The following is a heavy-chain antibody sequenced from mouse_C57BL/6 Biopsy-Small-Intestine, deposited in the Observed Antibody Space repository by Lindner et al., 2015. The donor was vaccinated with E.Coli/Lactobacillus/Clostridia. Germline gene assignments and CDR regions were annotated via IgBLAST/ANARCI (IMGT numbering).Heavy chain of an antibody. CDR1: GYAFTNYL. Sequence: VQLQESGAELVRPGTSLKVSCKASGYAFTNYLIEWVKQRPGQGLEWIGVINPGSGGTNYTEKFKGKAKLTADKSSSTAYMQLSSLTSEDSAVYFCARSGGDGYFCDYWGQGTTLTVSS. J-gene: IGHJ2*01. D-gene: IGHD2-3*01. CDR3: ARSGGDGYFCDY. CDR2: INPGSGGT. V-gene: IGHV1-54*01.